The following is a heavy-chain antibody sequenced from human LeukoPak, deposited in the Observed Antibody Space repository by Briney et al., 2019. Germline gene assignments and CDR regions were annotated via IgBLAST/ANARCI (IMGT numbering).Heavy chain of an antibody. CDR1: GFTFRNYW. Sequence: GGSLRLSCAASGFTFRNYWMHWVRQAPGKGLVWVSRISGDGTRTSYVESVKGRFTVSRDNATNTLYLQMNSLRPEDTAVYYCARPLGPRNTMTTPAPFDSWGEGTLVTVSS. CDR3: ARPLGPRNTMTTPAPFDS. CDR2: ISGDGTRT. V-gene: IGHV3-74*01. D-gene: IGHD4-11*01. J-gene: IGHJ4*02.